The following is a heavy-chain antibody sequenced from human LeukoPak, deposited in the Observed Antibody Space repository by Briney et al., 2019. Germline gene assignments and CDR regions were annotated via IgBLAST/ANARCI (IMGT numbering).Heavy chain of an antibody. CDR1: GGSFTNYY. V-gene: IGHV4-34*01. J-gene: IGHJ4*02. CDR2: INHSGST. D-gene: IGHD6-19*01. CDR3: ARGLGGWLRLFDY. Sequence: SETLSLTCAVYGGSFTNYYWSWIRQPPGKGLEWIGEINHSGSTKYNPSLKSRVTISIDTSKDQFSLKLSSVTAADTAVYYCARGLGGWLRLFDYWGQGTLVTVSS.